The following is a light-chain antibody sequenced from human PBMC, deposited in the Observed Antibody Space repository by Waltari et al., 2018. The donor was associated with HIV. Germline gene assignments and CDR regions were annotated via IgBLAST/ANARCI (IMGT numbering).Light chain of an antibody. V-gene: IGLV1-47*01. Sequence: QSVLTQPPSASGTPGQRVVISCSGGSPNIGNNFVYWYQQPPGPTPKLLIYRNDQLPSGVSDRFSGSKSGTSASLAISGLRSEDEADYYCATWDDSLNSFWVFGGGTKVTVL. CDR1: SPNIGNNF. CDR2: RND. CDR3: ATWDDSLNSFWV. J-gene: IGLJ3*02.